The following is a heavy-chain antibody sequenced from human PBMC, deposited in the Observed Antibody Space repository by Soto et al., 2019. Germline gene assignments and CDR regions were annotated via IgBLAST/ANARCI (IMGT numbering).Heavy chain of an antibody. CDR2: IIPILGIA. V-gene: IGHV1-69*10. J-gene: IGHJ6*02. CDR3: ARSLGRYYGMDV. CDR1: GGTFSSYA. Sequence: ASVKFSCKASGGTFSSYAISWVRQAPGQGLEWMGGIIPILGIANYAQKFQGRVTITADKSTSTAYMELSSLRSEDTAVYYCARSLGRYYGMDVWGQGTTVTVSS.